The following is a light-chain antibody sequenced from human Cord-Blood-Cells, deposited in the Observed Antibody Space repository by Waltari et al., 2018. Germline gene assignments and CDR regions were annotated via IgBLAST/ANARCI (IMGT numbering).Light chain of an antibody. CDR1: QSVSSN. J-gene: IGKJ2*01. CDR3: QQYKNWPMFT. Sequence: IVMTQSPATLPVSPGARSTLSCRASQSVSSNLAWYQQKPGQAPGLLIYGASTRATGIPARFSGSGSGTEFTLTISSLQSEDFAVYYCQQYKNWPMFTFGQGTKLEIK. V-gene: IGKV3-15*01. CDR2: GAS.